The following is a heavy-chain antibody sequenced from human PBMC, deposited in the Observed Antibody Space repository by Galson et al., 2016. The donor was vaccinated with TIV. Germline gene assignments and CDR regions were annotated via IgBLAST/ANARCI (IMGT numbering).Heavy chain of an antibody. D-gene: IGHD1-14*01. J-gene: IGHJ4*02. CDR1: GYTFSDYY. CDR2: INPNTGGT. CDR3: ANHEQGDS. Sequence: SVKVSCKASGYTFSDYYMRWVRQAPGQGLEWMGWINPNTGGTNYAQKFQGWVSMTRDTYINTAYVELSRLKSDDTAVYYCANHEQGDSWGQGTLVTVSS. V-gene: IGHV1-2*04.